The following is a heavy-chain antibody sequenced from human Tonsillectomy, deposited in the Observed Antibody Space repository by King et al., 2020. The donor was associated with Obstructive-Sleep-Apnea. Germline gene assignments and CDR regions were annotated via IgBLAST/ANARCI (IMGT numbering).Heavy chain of an antibody. Sequence: VQLVESGGGVVQPGRSLRLSCAASGFTFSSYAMHWVRQAPGKGLEWVAVISYEGINKYYADAVKGRFTISRDNSKNTLYLQMNSLRAEVTAVYYCARDKDGYVDYWGQGTLVTVSS. V-gene: IGHV3-30*04. CDR1: GFTFSSYA. D-gene: IGHD2-15*01. J-gene: IGHJ4*02. CDR3: ARDKDGYVDY. CDR2: ISYEGINK.